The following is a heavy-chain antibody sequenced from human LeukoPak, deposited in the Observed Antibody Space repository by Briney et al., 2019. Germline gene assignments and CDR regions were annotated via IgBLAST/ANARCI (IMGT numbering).Heavy chain of an antibody. Sequence: SETLSLTCTVSGGSISSGGYYWSWIRQHPGKGLEWIGYIYYSGSTYYNPFLKSRVTISVDTSKNQFSLKLSSVTAADTAVYYCARHNDFWSGYSYENWFDPWGQGTLVTVSS. J-gene: IGHJ5*02. CDR3: ARHNDFWSGYSYENWFDP. V-gene: IGHV4-31*03. CDR2: IYYSGST. CDR1: GGSISSGGYY. D-gene: IGHD3-3*01.